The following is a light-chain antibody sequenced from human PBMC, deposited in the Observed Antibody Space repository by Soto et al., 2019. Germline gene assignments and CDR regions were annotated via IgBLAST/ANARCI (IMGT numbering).Light chain of an antibody. CDR2: VAS. V-gene: IGKV3-15*01. CDR1: QSVSSN. CDR3: QQYNNWPLT. J-gene: IGKJ4*01. Sequence: EIVLTQSPATLSLSPVERATLXGRASQSVSSNLAWYQQKPGQAPRLLIYVASTRATGIPARFSGSGSGTEFTLTISSLQSEDFAVYYCQQYNNWPLTFGGGTKVDI.